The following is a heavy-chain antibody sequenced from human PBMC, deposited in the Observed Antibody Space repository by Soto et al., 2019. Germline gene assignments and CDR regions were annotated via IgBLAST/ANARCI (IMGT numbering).Heavy chain of an antibody. D-gene: IGHD1-1*01. CDR2: INHSGST. V-gene: IGHV4-34*01. CDR1: GVSFSGYC. CDR3: ARGTTGTTAPAEYYYYDMDV. Sequence: PSETMSLTSAVYGVSFSGYCWSWIRQPPGKGLEWIGEINHSGSTNYNPSLKSRVTISVDTSKNQCSLKLSSVTAADTAVYYCARGTTGTTAPAEYYYYDMDVWGKGTTVTGSS. J-gene: IGHJ6*03.